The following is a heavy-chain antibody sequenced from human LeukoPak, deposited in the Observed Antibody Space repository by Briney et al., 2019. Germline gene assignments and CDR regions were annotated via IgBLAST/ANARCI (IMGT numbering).Heavy chain of an antibody. CDR2: IIPIFGTA. J-gene: IGHJ1*01. CDR3: ARDSSEFRSLIPH. CDR1: GGTFTSYA. V-gene: IGHV1-69*01. Sequence: SVKLSCKSSGGTFTSYAISWVRQAPGQGLEWMGGIIPIFGTANYAQKFQGRVTITADESTSTAYMELSSLRSEDTAVYYCARDSSEFRSLIPHWGQGTLVTVSS. D-gene: IGHD2-21*01.